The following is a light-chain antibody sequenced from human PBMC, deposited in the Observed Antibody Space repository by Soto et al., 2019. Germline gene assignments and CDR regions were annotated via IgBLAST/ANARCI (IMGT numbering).Light chain of an antibody. CDR2: GVN. Sequence: QSALTQPASVSGSPGQSITVSCTGSSSDFGDDKYVSWYQQQPGKGPNLLIYGVNSRPSGISNRFSGSKSGNTASLTISGPQVEDEAEYFCGSFTTSRIWVFGGGTKVTVL. J-gene: IGLJ3*02. CDR1: SSDFGDDKY. V-gene: IGLV2-14*01. CDR3: GSFTTSRIWV.